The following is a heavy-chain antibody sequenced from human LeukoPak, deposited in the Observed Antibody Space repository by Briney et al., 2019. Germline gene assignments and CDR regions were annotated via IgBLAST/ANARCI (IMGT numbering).Heavy chain of an antibody. J-gene: IGHJ6*02. Sequence: PGGSLRLSCAASGFTVSSNYMSWVRQAPGKGLEWVSVIYSGGSTYYADSVKGRFTISRDNAKNSLYLQMNSLRAEDTALYYCAKDRYPSPDFADVWGQGTTVTVSS. CDR2: IYSGGST. CDR3: AKDRYPSPDFADV. D-gene: IGHD1-14*01. V-gene: IGHV3-53*05. CDR1: GFTVSSNY.